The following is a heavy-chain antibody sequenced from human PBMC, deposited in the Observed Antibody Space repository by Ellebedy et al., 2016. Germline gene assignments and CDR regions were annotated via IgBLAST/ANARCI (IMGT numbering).Heavy chain of an antibody. D-gene: IGHD4-23*01. V-gene: IGHV3-48*04. J-gene: IGHJ4*02. CDR2: ISSTSEII. CDR3: ARATVVTGSDY. Sequence: GGSLRLXCAASGFTFSRYSMNWVRQAPGKGLEWVSYISSTSEIIYNADSVKGRFTISRDNAKNSLYLQMNSLRAEDTAVYYCARATVVTGSDYWGQGTLVTVSS. CDR1: GFTFSRYS.